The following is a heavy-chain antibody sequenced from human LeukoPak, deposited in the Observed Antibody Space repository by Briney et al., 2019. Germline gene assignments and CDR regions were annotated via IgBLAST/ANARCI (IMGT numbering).Heavy chain of an antibody. D-gene: IGHD4-17*01. CDR1: GFTFDGYA. V-gene: IGHV3-9*01. J-gene: IGHJ6*02. Sequence: GGSLRLSCAASGFTFDGYAMHWVRQAPGKGLEGVSGISWNSGSIGYADSVKGRFTISRDNAKNSLYLQMNSLRAEDTALYYCAGEVSTTSRYYYYGMDVWGQGTTVTVSS. CDR2: ISWNSGSI. CDR3: AGEVSTTSRYYYYGMDV.